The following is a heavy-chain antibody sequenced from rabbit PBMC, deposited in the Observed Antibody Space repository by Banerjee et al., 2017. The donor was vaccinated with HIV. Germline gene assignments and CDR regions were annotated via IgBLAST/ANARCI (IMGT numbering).Heavy chain of an antibody. CDR1: GFTLSSYW. J-gene: IGHJ6*01. V-gene: IGHV1S45*01. Sequence: EQLEESGGGLVQPEGSLKLSCTASGFTLSSYWMSWVRQAPGKGLEWIGCIYNGDGSTYYANWVNGRFTISKTSSTTVTLQMTGLTAADTATYFCARNLALWGPGTLVTVS. CDR2: IYNGDGST. CDR3: ARNLAL. D-gene: IGHD5-1*01.